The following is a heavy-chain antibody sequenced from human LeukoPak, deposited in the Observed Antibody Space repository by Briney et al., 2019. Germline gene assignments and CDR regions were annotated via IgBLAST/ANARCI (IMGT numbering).Heavy chain of an antibody. V-gene: IGHV4-59*01. J-gene: IGHJ4*02. CDR2: IYYSGST. CDR3: AGSITIFGVVDY. CDR1: GGSISSYY. D-gene: IGHD3-3*01. Sequence: PSETLSHTCTVSGGSISSYYWSWIRQPPGKGLEWIGYIYYSGSTNYNPSLKSRVTISVDTSKNQFSLKLSSVTAADTAVYYCAGSITIFGVVDYWGQGTLVTVSS.